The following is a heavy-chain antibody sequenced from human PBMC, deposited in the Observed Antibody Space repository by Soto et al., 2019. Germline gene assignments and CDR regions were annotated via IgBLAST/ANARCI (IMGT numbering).Heavy chain of an antibody. J-gene: IGHJ4*02. CDR1: GGSISSSSYY. Sequence: QLQLQESGPGLVKPSETLSLTCTASGGSISSSSYYWGWIRQPPGKGLEWIGSIYYSGSTYYNPSLKSRVTISVDTSKNQFSLKLSSVTAADTAVYYCARSRQWLGKYYFDYWGQGTLVTVSS. CDR3: ARSRQWLGKYYFDY. CDR2: IYYSGST. V-gene: IGHV4-39*01. D-gene: IGHD6-19*01.